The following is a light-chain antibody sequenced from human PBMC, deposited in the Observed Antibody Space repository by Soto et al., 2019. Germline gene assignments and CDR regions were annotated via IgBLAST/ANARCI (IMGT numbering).Light chain of an antibody. V-gene: IGKV1-9*01. CDR1: QDHKTY. J-gene: IGKJ3*01. CDR3: QQLNNYPPFT. CDR2: GAF. Sequence: IQFTQSPSSLAASLGDRGSITFRARQDHKTYVAWYQQKPGKAPKLLIYGAFTLQSGVPSRFNGSGSGTDFTLTISRLQPEDFATYYCQQLNNYPPFTFGPGTTVDLE.